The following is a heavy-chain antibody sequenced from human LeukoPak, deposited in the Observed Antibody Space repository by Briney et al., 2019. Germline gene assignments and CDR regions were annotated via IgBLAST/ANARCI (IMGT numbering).Heavy chain of an antibody. Sequence: GGSLRLSCAASGFTLSNYWMHWVRQAPGKGLVWVSRINSDGSSTSYADSVKGRFTISRDNAKNTLYLQMNSVRAEDTAVYYCARSEGLRYFDWLLPHAFDIWGQGTMVTVSS. J-gene: IGHJ3*02. CDR2: INSDGSST. CDR3: ARSEGLRYFDWLLPHAFDI. D-gene: IGHD3-9*01. V-gene: IGHV3-74*01. CDR1: GFTLSNYW.